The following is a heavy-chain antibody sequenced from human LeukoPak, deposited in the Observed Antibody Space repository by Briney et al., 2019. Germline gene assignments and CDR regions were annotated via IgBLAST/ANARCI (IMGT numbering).Heavy chain of an antibody. J-gene: IGHJ4*02. Sequence: SETLTLTCAVYGGSFSGYYWSWIRQPPGKGLEWIGEINHSGSTNYNPSLKSRVTISVDTSKNQFSLKLSSVTAADTAVYYCARYTGVIDYWGQGTLVTVSS. D-gene: IGHD3-22*01. V-gene: IGHV4-34*01. CDR2: INHSGST. CDR3: ARYTGVIDY. CDR1: GGSFSGYY.